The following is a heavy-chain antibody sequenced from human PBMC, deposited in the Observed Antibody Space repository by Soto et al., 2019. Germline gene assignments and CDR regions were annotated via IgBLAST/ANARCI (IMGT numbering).Heavy chain of an antibody. CDR3: ARDRLQYPYXPYYYGMDV. CDR2: ISYDGSNK. D-gene: IGHD4-4*01. V-gene: IGHV3-30-3*01. J-gene: IGHJ6*02. CDR1: GFTFSSYA. Sequence: QVQLVESGGGVVQPGRSLRLSCAASGFTFSSYAMHWVRQAPGKGLEWVAVISYDGSNKYYADSVKGRFTISRDNSKNTLYLQMNSLRAEDTAVYYCARDRLQYPYXPYYYGMDVWGQGTTVTVSS.